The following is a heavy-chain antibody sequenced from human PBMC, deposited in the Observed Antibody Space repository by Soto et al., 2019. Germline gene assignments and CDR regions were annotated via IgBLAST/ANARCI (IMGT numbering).Heavy chain of an antibody. V-gene: IGHV1-69*13. Sequence: SVKVSCKASGGTFSSYAISWVRQAPGQGLEWMGGIIPIFGTANYAQKFQGRVTITADESTSTAYMELSSLRSEDTAVYYCASQPAGWEPLYYYYGTDFCGQGIMVTVSS. CDR1: GGTFSSYA. CDR2: IIPIFGTA. D-gene: IGHD1-26*01. CDR3: ASQPAGWEPLYYYYGTDF. J-gene: IGHJ6*02.